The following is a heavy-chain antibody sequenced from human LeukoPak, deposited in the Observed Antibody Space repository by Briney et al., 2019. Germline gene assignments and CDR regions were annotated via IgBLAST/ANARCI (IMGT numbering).Heavy chain of an antibody. V-gene: IGHV5-51*01. CDR1: GYSFTSYW. Sequence: GESLKISCKGSGYSFTSYWIGWVRQMPGKGLEWMGIIYPGDSDTRYSPSFQGQVTISADKSISTAYLQWSSLKASDTAMYYCARPTTPYSGYYPFDIWGQGTMVTVSS. CDR3: ARPTTPYSGYYPFDI. J-gene: IGHJ3*02. D-gene: IGHD3-22*01. CDR2: IYPGDSDT.